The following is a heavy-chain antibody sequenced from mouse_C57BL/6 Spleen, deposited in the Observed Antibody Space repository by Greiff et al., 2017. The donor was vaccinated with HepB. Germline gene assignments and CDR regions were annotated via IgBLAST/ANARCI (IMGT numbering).Heavy chain of an antibody. V-gene: IGHV5-12*01. CDR2: ISNGGGST. CDR1: GFTFSDYY. J-gene: IGHJ4*01. CDR3: ARSGPSAMDY. Sequence: EVMLVESGGGLVQPGGSLKLSCAASGFTFSDYYMYWVRQTPEKRLEWVAYISNGGGSTYYPDTVKGRFTISRDNAKNTLYLQMSRLKSEDTAMYYCARSGPSAMDYWGQGTSVTVSS.